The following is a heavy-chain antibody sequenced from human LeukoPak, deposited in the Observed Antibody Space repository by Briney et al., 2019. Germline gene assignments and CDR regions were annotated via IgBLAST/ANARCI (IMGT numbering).Heavy chain of an antibody. V-gene: IGHV3-30-3*01. CDR3: ARGPERTGVGTRYYYDMDV. D-gene: IGHD2-8*01. Sequence: PGGSLRLSCAASGFTFSSYAMHWVRQAPGKGLEWVAVISYDGSNKYYADSVKGRFTISRDNSKNTLYLQMNSLRAEDTAVYCCARGPERTGVGTRYYYDMDVWGQGTTVTVSS. CDR2: ISYDGSNK. J-gene: IGHJ6*02. CDR1: GFTFSSYA.